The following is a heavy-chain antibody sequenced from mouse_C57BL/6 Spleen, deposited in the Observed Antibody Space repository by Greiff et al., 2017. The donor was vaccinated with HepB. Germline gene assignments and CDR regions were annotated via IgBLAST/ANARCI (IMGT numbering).Heavy chain of an antibody. Sequence: VQLQQPDAELVKPGASVKISCKASGYTFTDYTIHWMKQRPEQGLEWIGYIYPRDGSTKYNEKFKGKATLTADKSSSTAYMQLNSLISGDSAVYSGAREGKCCDGKGYYFDYWGQGTTLTVSS. CDR3: AREGKCCDGKGYYFDY. CDR2: IYPRDGST. CDR1: GYTFTDYT. V-gene: IGHV1-78*01. D-gene: IGHD2-1*01. J-gene: IGHJ2*01.